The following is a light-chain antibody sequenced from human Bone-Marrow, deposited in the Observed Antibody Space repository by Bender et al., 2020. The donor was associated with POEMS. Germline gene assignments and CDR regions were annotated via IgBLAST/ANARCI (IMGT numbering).Light chain of an antibody. CDR3: SSYTTTSTLV. CDR1: SSDVGTYKP. J-gene: IGLJ3*02. CDR2: EGN. Sequence: QSALTQPASVSGSPGQSITISCTGISSDVGTYKPVSWYQHHPGKAPKLLISEGNKRPSGVSNRFSGSKSGSTASLTVSGLQPDDEADYYCSSYTTTSTLVFGGGTKVTVL. V-gene: IGLV2-14*02.